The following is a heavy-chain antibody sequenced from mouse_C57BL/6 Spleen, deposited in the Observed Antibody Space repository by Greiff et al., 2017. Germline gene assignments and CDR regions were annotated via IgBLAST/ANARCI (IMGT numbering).Heavy chain of an antibody. V-gene: IGHV2-6*03. CDR1: GFSLTSYG. D-gene: IGHD2-1*01. CDR2: IWSDGST. J-gene: IGHJ3*01. CDR3: ARDYGNYGGFAY. Sequence: VKLMESGPGLVAPSQSLSITCTVSGFSLTSYGVHWVRQPPGKGLEWLVVIWSDGSTTYNSALKSRLSISKDNSKSQVFLKMNSLQTDDTAMYYCARDYGNYGGFAYWGQGTLVTVSA.